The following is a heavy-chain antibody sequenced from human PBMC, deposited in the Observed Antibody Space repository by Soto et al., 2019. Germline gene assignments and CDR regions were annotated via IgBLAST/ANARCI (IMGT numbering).Heavy chain of an antibody. D-gene: IGHD4-17*01. CDR2: IIPVFGTA. CDR1: GDTLSNYG. CDR3: SRGDATKIVVTTYYAMDV. J-gene: IGHJ6*02. V-gene: IGHV1-69*12. Sequence: QVQLVQSGAEVKKPGSSVRVSCKASGDTLSNYGISWVRQAPGQGLEWMGGIIPVFGTANYAQKFQGRVTITADESKSTVYMDVTSLRSEDTAVYYCSRGDATKIVVTTYYAMDVWGQETTVSVSS.